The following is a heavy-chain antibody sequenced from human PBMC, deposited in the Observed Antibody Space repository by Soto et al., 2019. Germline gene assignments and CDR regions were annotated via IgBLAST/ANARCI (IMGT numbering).Heavy chain of an antibody. D-gene: IGHD3-3*01. Sequence: GGSLRLSCAASGFTFSDYDMSWIRQAPGKGLEWVSYISSSSSYTNYADSVKGRFTISRDNAKNSLYLQMNSLRAEDTAVYYCARAGLNHHYDFWSGYYDAFDIWGQGTMVTVSS. V-gene: IGHV3-11*06. J-gene: IGHJ3*02. CDR2: ISSSSSYT. CDR1: GFTFSDYD. CDR3: ARAGLNHHYDFWSGYYDAFDI.